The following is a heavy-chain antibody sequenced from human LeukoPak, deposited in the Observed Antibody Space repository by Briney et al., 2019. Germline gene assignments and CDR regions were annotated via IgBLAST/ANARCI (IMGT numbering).Heavy chain of an antibody. CDR2: IHPDRGTT. J-gene: IGHJ4*02. CDR3: ARRYCSSTSCYYFDY. CDR1: GYTFTDYY. Sequence: SVKVSCKASGYTFTDYYMHWVRQAPGQGLEWMGWIHPDRGTTNYAQKFQGRVTMTRDTSITAAYMELSRLRSDDTAVYYCARRYCSSTSCYYFDYWGQGTLVTVSS. D-gene: IGHD2-2*01. V-gene: IGHV1-2*02.